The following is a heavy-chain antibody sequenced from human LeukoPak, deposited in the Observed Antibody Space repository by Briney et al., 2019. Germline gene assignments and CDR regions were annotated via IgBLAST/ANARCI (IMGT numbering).Heavy chain of an antibody. Sequence: GGSLRLSCAASGFTFSSYAMHRVRQAPGKGLEWVSVIYSGGSTYYADSVKGRVTISRDNSKNTLYLQMNSLRADDTAVYYCARHDWFDPWGQGTLVTVSS. CDR2: IYSGGST. CDR1: GFTFSSYA. D-gene: IGHD3-3*01. J-gene: IGHJ5*02. CDR3: ARHDWFDP. V-gene: IGHV3-53*01.